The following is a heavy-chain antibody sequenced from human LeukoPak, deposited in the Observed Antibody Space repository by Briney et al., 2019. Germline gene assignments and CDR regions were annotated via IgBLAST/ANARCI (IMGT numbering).Heavy chain of an antibody. D-gene: IGHD6-19*01. CDR3: AKSAAGTGGYYYYYMDV. J-gene: IGHJ6*03. CDR1: GFTFDDYA. CDR2: ISWNSGSI. V-gene: IGHV3-9*01. Sequence: ALRLSCAASGFTFDDYAMHWVRQAGKGLEWVSGISWNSGSIGYADSVKGRFTISRDNAKNSLYLQMNSLRAEDTALYYCAKSAAGTGGYYYYYMDVWGKGTTVTISS.